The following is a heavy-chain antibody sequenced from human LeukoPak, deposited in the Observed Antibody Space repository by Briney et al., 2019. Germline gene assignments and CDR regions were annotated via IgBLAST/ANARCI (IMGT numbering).Heavy chain of an antibody. CDR2: INHSGST. CDR1: GGSFSGYY. Sequence: SETLSLTCAVYGGSFSGYYWTWIRQPPGKGLEWIGEINHSGSTNYNPSLKSRVTISVDTSKNQFSLKLSSVTAADTAVYCCASRGLLGYCSGGSCYTLKWGQGTLVTVSS. V-gene: IGHV4-34*01. CDR3: ASRGLLGYCSGGSCYTLK. J-gene: IGHJ4*02. D-gene: IGHD2-15*01.